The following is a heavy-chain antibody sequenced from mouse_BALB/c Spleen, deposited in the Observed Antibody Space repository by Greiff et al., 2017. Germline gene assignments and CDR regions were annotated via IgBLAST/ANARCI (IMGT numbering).Heavy chain of an antibody. D-gene: IGHD1-1*01. CDR3: ATVSSGDYFDY. J-gene: IGHJ2*01. CDR1: GFNIKDTY. Sequence: VQLQQSGAELVKPGASVKLSCTASGFNIKDTYMHWVKQRPEQGLEWIGRIDPANGNTKYDPKFQGKATITADTSSNTAYLQLSSLTSEDTAVYYCATVSSGDYFDYWGQGTTLTVSS. CDR2: IDPANGNT. V-gene: IGHV14-3*02.